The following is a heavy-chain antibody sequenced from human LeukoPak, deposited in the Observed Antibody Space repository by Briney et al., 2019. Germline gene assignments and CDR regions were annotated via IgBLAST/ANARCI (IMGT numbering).Heavy chain of an antibody. CDR2: IIPIFGTA. D-gene: IGHD3-22*01. V-gene: IGHV1-69*13. Sequence: ASVKVSCKASGGTFSNYAISWVRQAPGQGLEWMGGIIPIFGTANYAQKFQGRVTITADESTSTAYMELSSLRSEDTAVYYCARAGTDSSGYYYSDFDYWGQGTLVTVSS. CDR3: ARAGTDSSGYYYSDFDY. J-gene: IGHJ4*02. CDR1: GGTFSNYA.